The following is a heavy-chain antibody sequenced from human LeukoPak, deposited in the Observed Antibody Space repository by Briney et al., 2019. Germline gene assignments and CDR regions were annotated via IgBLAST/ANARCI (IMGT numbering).Heavy chain of an antibody. CDR3: AKGSGDSSGYYYAYYYYYMDV. V-gene: IGHV3-23*01. CDR2: ISGSGGST. J-gene: IGHJ6*03. D-gene: IGHD3-22*01. CDR1: GFTFSSYA. Sequence: GGSLRLSCAASGFTFSSYAMSWVRQAPGKGLEWVSAISGSGGSTYYADSVKGRFTISRDNSKNTLYLQINSLRAEDTAVYYCAKGSGDSSGYYYAYYYYYMDVWGKGTTVTVSS.